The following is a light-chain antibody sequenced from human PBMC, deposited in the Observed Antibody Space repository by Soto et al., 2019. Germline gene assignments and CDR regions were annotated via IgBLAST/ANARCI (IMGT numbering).Light chain of an antibody. Sequence: DIQMTQYPSTLSASVGYRVTITCRASQTINSWLAWYQQKPGKAPKLLIYKASSLESGVPSRFRGSGSGTEFTLTISSLQPDDFATYYCQQYNNWYTFGQGTKLEIK. CDR2: KAS. V-gene: IGKV1-5*03. CDR1: QTINSW. CDR3: QQYNNWYT. J-gene: IGKJ2*01.